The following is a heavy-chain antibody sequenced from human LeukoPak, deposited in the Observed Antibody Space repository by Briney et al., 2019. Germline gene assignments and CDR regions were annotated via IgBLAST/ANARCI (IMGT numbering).Heavy chain of an antibody. Sequence: ASVKVSCKASGYTFTSHGISWVRQAPGQGLEWMGWISAYNGNTNYAQKLQGRVTMTTDTSTSTAYMELRSLRSDDTAVYYCARFEYYYDSSGYYYEAFFDYWGQGTLVTVSS. J-gene: IGHJ4*02. D-gene: IGHD3-22*01. CDR3: ARFEYYYDSSGYYYEAFFDY. V-gene: IGHV1-18*01. CDR2: ISAYNGNT. CDR1: GYTFTSHG.